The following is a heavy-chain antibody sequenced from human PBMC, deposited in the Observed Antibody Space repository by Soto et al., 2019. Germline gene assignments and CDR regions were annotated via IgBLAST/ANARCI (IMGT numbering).Heavy chain of an antibody. CDR2: IKSKTDGGTT. D-gene: IGHD3-10*01. J-gene: IGHJ6*02. CDR3: TTDGVLLWFGQLYSYYYGMDV. CDR1: GFTFSNAW. Sequence: GRSLRLSCAASGFTFSNAWMSWVRQAPGKGLEWVGLIKSKTDGGTTDYAAPVKGRFTISRDDSKNTLYLQMNSLKTEDTAVYYCTTDGVLLWFGQLYSYYYGMDVWGQGTTVTVSS. V-gene: IGHV3-15*01.